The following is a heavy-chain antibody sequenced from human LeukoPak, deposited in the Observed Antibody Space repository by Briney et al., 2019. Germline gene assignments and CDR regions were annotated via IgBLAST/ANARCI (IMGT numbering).Heavy chain of an antibody. V-gene: IGHV1-46*01. Sequence: ASVKVSCKASGYTFTNYYMHWVRQAPGQGLEWMGIINPSGGTTTYAHKFQDRVTMTRDTPTSTVYMEVSSLRPEDTAVYYCARPTSIIPASNVYYYYYAMDVWGQGTTVTVSS. D-gene: IGHD2-2*01. CDR3: ARPTSIIPASNVYYYYYAMDV. CDR2: INPSGGTT. CDR1: GYTFTNYY. J-gene: IGHJ6*02.